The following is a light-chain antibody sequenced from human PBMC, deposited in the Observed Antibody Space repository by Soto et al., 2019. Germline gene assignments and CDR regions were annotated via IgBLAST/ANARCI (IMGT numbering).Light chain of an antibody. Sequence: DVVLTQSPVSLPVTLGQPASIACRSSQSLLYSDGKTYLNWFHQRPGQSPRRLIYQVSIRDSGVPVRFSGSGSGTDFTLHISRVEAEDMGVHYCMQPIHWPFTFGRGAKVDIX. CDR3: MQPIHWPFT. CDR2: QVS. J-gene: IGKJ3*01. CDR1: QSLLYSDGKTY. V-gene: IGKV2-30*01.